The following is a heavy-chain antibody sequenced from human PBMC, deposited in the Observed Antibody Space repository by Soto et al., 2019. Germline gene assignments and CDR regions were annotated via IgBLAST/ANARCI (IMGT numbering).Heavy chain of an antibody. V-gene: IGHV1-69*06. CDR2: IIPIFGTA. CDR3: AREFDTYDAFDI. D-gene: IGHD3-9*01. CDR1: GGTFSSYA. Sequence: GASVKVSCKASGGTFSSYAISWVRQAPGQGLELMGGIIPIFGTANYAQKFQGRVTITADKSTSTAYMELSSLRSEDTAVYYCAREFDTYDAFDIWGQGTMVTV. J-gene: IGHJ3*02.